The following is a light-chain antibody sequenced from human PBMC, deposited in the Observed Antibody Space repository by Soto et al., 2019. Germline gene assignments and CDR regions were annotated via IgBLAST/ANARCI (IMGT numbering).Light chain of an antibody. J-gene: IGKJ5*01. CDR3: QQYNYWPPKIT. Sequence: EIVLTQSPGTLSLSPGERATLSCRASQSVSSNLAWYQQKTGQAPRLLIYGASTRATGIPARFSGSGSGTEFTLTISSLQSEDFAVYYCQQYNYWPPKITFGQGTRLEI. CDR2: GAS. CDR1: QSVSSN. V-gene: IGKV3-15*01.